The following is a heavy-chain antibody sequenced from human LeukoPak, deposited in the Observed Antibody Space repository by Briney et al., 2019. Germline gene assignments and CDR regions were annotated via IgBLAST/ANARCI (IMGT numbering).Heavy chain of an antibody. CDR3: ARGQGYCSGGSCYRWFDP. CDR2: INHSGST. J-gene: IGHJ5*02. CDR1: GGSISSYY. Sequence: SETLSLTCTVSGGSISSYYWSWIRQPPGKGLEWIGEINHSGSTNYNPSLKSRVTISVDTSKNQFSLKLSSVTAADTAVYYCARGQGYCSGGSCYRWFDPWGQGTLVTVSS. V-gene: IGHV4-34*01. D-gene: IGHD2-15*01.